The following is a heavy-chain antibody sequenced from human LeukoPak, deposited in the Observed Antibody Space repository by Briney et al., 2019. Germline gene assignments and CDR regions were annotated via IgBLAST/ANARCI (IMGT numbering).Heavy chain of an antibody. CDR2: ISYDGSNK. V-gene: IGHV3-30*04. Sequence: GGSLRLSCAASGFSFSGSAIHWVRQAPGKGLEWVAVISYDGSNKYYADSVKGRFTISRDNSKNTLYLQMNSLRAEDTAVYYCAKVYGDYILDYYYYYYMDVWGKGTTVTVSS. CDR3: AKVYGDYILDYYYYYYMDV. CDR1: GFSFSGSA. D-gene: IGHD4-17*01. J-gene: IGHJ6*03.